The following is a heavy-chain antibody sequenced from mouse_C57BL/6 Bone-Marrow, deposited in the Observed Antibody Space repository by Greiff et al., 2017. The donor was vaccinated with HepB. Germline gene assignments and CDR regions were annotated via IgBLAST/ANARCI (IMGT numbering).Heavy chain of an antibody. V-gene: IGHV1-82*01. D-gene: IGHD3-2*02. CDR2: IYPGDGDT. J-gene: IGHJ4*01. CDR3: ARRSAQATWYAMDY. Sequence: QVQLQQSGPELVKPGASVKISCKASGYAFSSSWMNWVKQRPGKGLEWIGRIYPGDGDTNYNGKFKGKATLTADKSSSTAYMQLSSLTSEDSAVYFCARRSAQATWYAMDYWGQGTSVTVSS. CDR1: GYAFSSSW.